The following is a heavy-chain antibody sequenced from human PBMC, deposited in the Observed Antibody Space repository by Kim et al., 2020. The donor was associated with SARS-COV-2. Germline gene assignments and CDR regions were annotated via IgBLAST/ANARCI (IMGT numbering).Heavy chain of an antibody. Sequence: GGSLRLSCAASGFTFSSYAMSWVRQAPGKGLEWVSAISGSGGSTYYADSVKGRFTISRDNSKNTLYLQMNSLRAEDTAVYYYAKDWGLYGSGSYTWGQGTLVTVSS. J-gene: IGHJ4*02. D-gene: IGHD3-10*01. CDR2: ISGSGGST. V-gene: IGHV3-23*01. CDR3: AKDWGLYGSGSYT. CDR1: GFTFSSYA.